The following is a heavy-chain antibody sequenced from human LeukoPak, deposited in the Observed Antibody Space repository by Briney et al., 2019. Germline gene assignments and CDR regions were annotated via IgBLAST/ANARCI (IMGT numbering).Heavy chain of an antibody. CDR3: TRGPLNYGDYVFLDY. Sequence: GRSLRLSCTASGSTIGDYAMSWVRQAPGKGLEWVGFMSSIANSMTAEYPASVNGRSTISRADSKSIAYLQMNSRKTEDTAVYYCTRGPLNYGDYVFLDYWGQGTLVTVS. D-gene: IGHD4-17*01. V-gene: IGHV3-49*04. CDR2: MSSIANSMTA. J-gene: IGHJ4*02. CDR1: GSTIGDYA.